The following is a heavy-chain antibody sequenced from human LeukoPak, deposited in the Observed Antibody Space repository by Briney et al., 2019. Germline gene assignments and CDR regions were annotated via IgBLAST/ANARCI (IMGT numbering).Heavy chain of an antibody. Sequence: GGSLRLSCAASGFTFSRYWMHWVRQGPGKGLVWVSRVKGDGSGTSHADSVKGRFTISRDNAKNTLFLQMTSLRAEDTAVYYCVRGNSGSRTTPFDYWGQGTLVTVSS. CDR1: GFTFSRYW. CDR3: VRGNSGSRTTPFDY. J-gene: IGHJ4*02. CDR2: VKGDGSGT. D-gene: IGHD6-19*01. V-gene: IGHV3-74*01.